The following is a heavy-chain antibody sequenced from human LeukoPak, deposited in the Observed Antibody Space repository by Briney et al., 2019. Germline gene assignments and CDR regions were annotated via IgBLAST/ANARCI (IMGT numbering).Heavy chain of an antibody. Sequence: TGGSLRLSCAASGFTVSSNYMSWVRQAPGEGLEWVSALYSGGTTYYADSVKGRFTISRDNSKNTLYLQMNSLRAEDTAVYYCAKKGATTGDFDYWGQGTLVTVSS. D-gene: IGHD1-26*01. V-gene: IGHV3-53*01. CDR2: LYSGGTT. CDR1: GFTVSSNY. J-gene: IGHJ4*02. CDR3: AKKGATTGDFDY.